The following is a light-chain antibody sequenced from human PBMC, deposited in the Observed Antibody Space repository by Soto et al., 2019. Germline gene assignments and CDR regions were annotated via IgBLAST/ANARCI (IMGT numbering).Light chain of an antibody. J-gene: IGLJ2*01. V-gene: IGLV2-14*01. CDR2: DVS. CDR3: SSYTRRSTLV. CDR1: SSDVGYYNY. Sequence: QSVLTQPASVSGSPGQSITISCTGISSDVGYYNYVSWYQQHPGKAPKLMIYDVSNRPSGVSNRFSGSKSGNTASLTISGLQAEDEADYYCSSYTRRSTLVFGGGTKLTVL.